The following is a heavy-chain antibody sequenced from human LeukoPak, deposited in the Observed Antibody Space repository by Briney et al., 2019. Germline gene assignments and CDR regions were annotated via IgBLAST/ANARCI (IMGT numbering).Heavy chain of an antibody. D-gene: IGHD6-19*01. CDR2: ISGSYDST. CDR3: ARGIRLSGWQYYFDY. V-gene: IGHV3-23*01. Sequence: GGSLRLSCAASGFTLSTYAMSWVRQAPGKGLEWVSAISGSYDSTYYADSVKGRFTISRDNSKNTLFLQINSLRAEDTAVYYCARGIRLSGWQYYFDYWGQGTLVTVSS. J-gene: IGHJ4*02. CDR1: GFTLSTYA.